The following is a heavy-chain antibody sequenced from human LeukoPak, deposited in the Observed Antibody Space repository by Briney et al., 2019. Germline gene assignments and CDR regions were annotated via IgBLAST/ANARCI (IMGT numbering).Heavy chain of an antibody. Sequence: GGSLRLSCAASGFTFINYAMCWVRQAPGKGPEWVSFISGNDDSTYYADSVKGRFTVSRDNSKNTLYLQMNSLRGEDTAIYYCTKDKPGSFDYWGQGILVTVSS. V-gene: IGHV3-23*01. J-gene: IGHJ4*02. CDR1: GFTFINYA. CDR3: TKDKPGSFDY. D-gene: IGHD1-26*01. CDR2: ISGNDDST.